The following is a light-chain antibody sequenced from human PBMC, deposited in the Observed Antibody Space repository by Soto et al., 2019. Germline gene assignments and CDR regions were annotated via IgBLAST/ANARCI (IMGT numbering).Light chain of an antibody. CDR1: SSDVGGYNF. CDR3: SSYTNSNTWV. CDR2: EVS. V-gene: IGLV2-14*01. J-gene: IGLJ3*02. Sequence: QSSLTQPASVSGSPGQSITISCTGTSSDVGGYNFVCWYQQYPGKAPKLMIYEVSNRPSGVSNRFSGSKSGNTASLTISGLHAEDEADYYCSSYTNSNTWVFGGGTKLTVL.